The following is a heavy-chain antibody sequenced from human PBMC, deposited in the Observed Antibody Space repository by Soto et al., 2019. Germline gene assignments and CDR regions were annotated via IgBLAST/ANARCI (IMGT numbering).Heavy chain of an antibody. CDR1: GGSISSYY. D-gene: IGHD2-15*01. CDR3: ARVGWWNCSGGSCYGGDGMDV. J-gene: IGHJ6*02. CDR2: IYYSGST. V-gene: IGHV4-59*01. Sequence: SETLSLTCTVSGGSISSYYWSWIRQPPGKGLEWIGYIYYSGSTNYNPSLKSRVTISVDTSKNQFSLKLSSVTAADTAVYYCARVGWWNCSGGSCYGGDGMDVWGQGTTVTVSS.